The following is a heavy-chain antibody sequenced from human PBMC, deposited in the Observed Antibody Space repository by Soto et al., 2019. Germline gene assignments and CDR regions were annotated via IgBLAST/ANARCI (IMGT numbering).Heavy chain of an antibody. CDR2: IYYSGST. CDR3: ARVALLYCSSTSCYRPYYYYYGMDV. CDR1: GGPISSGGYY. V-gene: IGHV4-31*03. D-gene: IGHD2-2*02. J-gene: IGHJ6*02. Sequence: SETLSLTCTVSGGPISSGGYYWSLIRQHPGKGLEWIGYIYYSGSTYYNPSLKSRVTISVDTSKNQFSLKLSSVTAADTAVYYCARVALLYCSSTSCYRPYYYYYGMDVWGQGTTVTV.